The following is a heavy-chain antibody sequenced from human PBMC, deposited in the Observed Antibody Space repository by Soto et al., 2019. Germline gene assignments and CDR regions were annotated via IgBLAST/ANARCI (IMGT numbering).Heavy chain of an antibody. Sequence: QVQLVQSGAEVKKPGASVKVSCKASGYTFTSYGISWVRQAPGQGLEWMGWISAYNGNTNYAQKLQGRGTMTTDTSTSTAYMELRSLRSDDTAVYYCARDLVALFRPSYYYYGMDVWGQGTTVTVSS. CDR1: GYTFTSYG. J-gene: IGHJ6*02. D-gene: IGHD2-21*01. V-gene: IGHV1-18*01. CDR3: ARDLVALFRPSYYYYGMDV. CDR2: ISAYNGNT.